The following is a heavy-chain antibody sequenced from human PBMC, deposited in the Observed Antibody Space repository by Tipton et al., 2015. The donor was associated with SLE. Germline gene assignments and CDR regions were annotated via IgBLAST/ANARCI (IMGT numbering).Heavy chain of an antibody. CDR2: IYSGGST. Sequence: GSLRLSCAASGFTVSSNYMSWVRQAPGKGLEWVSVIYSGGSTYYADSVKGRFTISRDNSKNTLYLQMNSLRAEDTAVYYCAKSPGVDTAMHFDYWGQGTLVTVS. CDR1: GFTVSSNY. V-gene: IGHV3-53*01. J-gene: IGHJ4*02. D-gene: IGHD5-18*01. CDR3: AKSPGVDTAMHFDY.